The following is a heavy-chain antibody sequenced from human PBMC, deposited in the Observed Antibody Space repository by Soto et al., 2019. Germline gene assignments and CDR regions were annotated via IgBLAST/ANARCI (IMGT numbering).Heavy chain of an antibody. CDR1: GFTFSSYA. CDR3: AKGARVVRYFDWLLSHSAY. CDR2: ISGSGGST. J-gene: IGHJ4*02. D-gene: IGHD3-9*01. Sequence: GGSLRLSCAASGFTFSSYAMSWVRQAPGKGLEWVSAISGSGGSTYYADSVKGRFTISRDNSKNTLYLQMNSLRAEDTAVYYCAKGARVVRYFDWLLSHSAYWGKGTLVTVSS. V-gene: IGHV3-23*01.